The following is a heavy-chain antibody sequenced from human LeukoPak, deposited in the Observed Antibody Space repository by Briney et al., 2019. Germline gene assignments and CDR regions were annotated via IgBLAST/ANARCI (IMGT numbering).Heavy chain of an antibody. V-gene: IGHV3-33*06. D-gene: IGHD2-2*01. CDR2: IWYDGSNK. Sequence: GRSLRLARAASGFTFSSSGIHCVSQAPGNGRGWVAVIWYDGSNKYYADSVKGRFTISRDNFKNTLYLQMNSLRAEDTAVYYCANLPLVVPAARSGWFDPWGQGTLVTVSS. CDR1: GFTFSSSG. J-gene: IGHJ5*02. CDR3: ANLPLVVPAARSGWFDP.